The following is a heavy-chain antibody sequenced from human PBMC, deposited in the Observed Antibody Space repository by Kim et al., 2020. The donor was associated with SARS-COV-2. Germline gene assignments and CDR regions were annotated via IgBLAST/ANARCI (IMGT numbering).Heavy chain of an antibody. CDR3: ARLQVAVDY. CDR2: ST. Sequence: STDYNPSLKSRVTISVDTSKNQFSLKLSSVTAADTAVYYCARLQVAVDYWGQGTLVTVSS. D-gene: IGHD6-19*01. V-gene: IGHV4-39*01. J-gene: IGHJ4*02.